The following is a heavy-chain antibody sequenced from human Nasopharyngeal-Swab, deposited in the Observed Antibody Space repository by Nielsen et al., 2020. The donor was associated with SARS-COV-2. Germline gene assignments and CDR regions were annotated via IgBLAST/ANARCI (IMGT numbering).Heavy chain of an antibody. CDR3: ARESLSSYYDDSRGYAGYAFDI. CDR1: GGTFNNNA. J-gene: IGHJ3*02. V-gene: IGHV1-69*13. CDR2: IIPIYGTT. D-gene: IGHD3-22*01. Sequence: SVKVSCKASGGTFNNNAISWVRQAPGQGLEWMGGIIPIYGTTNRAQKFQGRLTITADDTTNTAYMELSSLRSEDTAVYYCARESLSSYYDDSRGYAGYAFDIWGQGTMVTVSS.